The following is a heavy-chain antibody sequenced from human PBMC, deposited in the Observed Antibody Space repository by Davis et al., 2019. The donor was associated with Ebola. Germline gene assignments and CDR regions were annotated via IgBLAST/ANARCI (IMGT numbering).Heavy chain of an antibody. V-gene: IGHV4-59*11. J-gene: IGHJ5*02. CDR3: ARGVGFCSGSSCTESWFDP. CDR1: GDTTAIHY. D-gene: IGHD2-2*01. Sequence: PSETLSLTCTASGDTTAIHYYSWVRQSPGKGLEWIGYVYKSGATNYNPSLKSRAAILVDASKRQFSLKLNSVTAADSAEYYCARGVGFCSGSSCTESWFDPWGQGTLVTVSS. CDR2: VYKSGAT.